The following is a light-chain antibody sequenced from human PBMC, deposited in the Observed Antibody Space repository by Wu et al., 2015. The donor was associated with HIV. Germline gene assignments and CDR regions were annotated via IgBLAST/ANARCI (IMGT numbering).Light chain of an antibody. Sequence: DILLTQSPATLSLSPGERATLSCRASQTVNNYLAWFQQKPGQAPRLLVYDASNRAKGVPTRFTGSGSGTDFTLTINTLEPEDVATYYCQKYNTAPWTFGQGTKVEMK. CDR3: QKYNTAPWT. CDR1: QTVNNY. J-gene: IGKJ1*01. CDR2: DAS. V-gene: IGKV3-11*01.